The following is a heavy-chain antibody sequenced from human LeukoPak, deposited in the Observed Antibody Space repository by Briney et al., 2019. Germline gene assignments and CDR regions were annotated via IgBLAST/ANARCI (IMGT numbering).Heavy chain of an antibody. CDR1: GYTLTELS. Sequence: ASVKVSCKVSGYTLTELSMHWVRQAPGKGLEWMGGFDPEDGETIYAQKFQGRVTMTEDTSTDTAYMELSSLRSEDTAVYYCATRYFDWSGDYYYMDVWGKGTTVTVSS. D-gene: IGHD3-9*01. CDR3: ATRYFDWSGDYYYMDV. V-gene: IGHV1-24*01. J-gene: IGHJ6*03. CDR2: FDPEDGET.